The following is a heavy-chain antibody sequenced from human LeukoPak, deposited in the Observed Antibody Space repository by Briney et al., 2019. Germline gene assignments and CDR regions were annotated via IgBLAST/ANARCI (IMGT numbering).Heavy chain of an antibody. CDR2: ISSSGSTI. D-gene: IGHD1-14*01. CDR1: GFTFSSYE. Sequence: GGSLRLSCAASGFTFSSYEMNWVRQAPGKGLEWVSYISSSGSTIYYADSVKGRFTISRDNAKNSLSLQMNSLRADDTAIYYCATYLVRTLDYWGQGTLVTVPS. V-gene: IGHV3-48*03. J-gene: IGHJ4*02. CDR3: ATYLVRTLDY.